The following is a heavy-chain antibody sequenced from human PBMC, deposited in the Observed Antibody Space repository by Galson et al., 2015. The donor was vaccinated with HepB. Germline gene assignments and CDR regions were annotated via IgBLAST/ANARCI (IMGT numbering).Heavy chain of an antibody. Sequence: SLRLSCAASGFTFSSYGMHWVRQAPGKGLEWVAVISYDGSNKYYADSVKGRFTISRDNSKNTLYLQMNSLRVDDTAIYYCAKHRADSWFFDFWGQGTLVTVSS. CDR3: AKHRADSWFFDF. D-gene: IGHD6-13*01. CDR1: GFTFSSYG. V-gene: IGHV3-30*18. J-gene: IGHJ4*02. CDR2: ISYDGSNK.